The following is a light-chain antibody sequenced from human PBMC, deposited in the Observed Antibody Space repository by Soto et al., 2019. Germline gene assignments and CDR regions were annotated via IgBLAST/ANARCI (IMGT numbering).Light chain of an antibody. V-gene: IGLV2-11*01. Sequence: QSALTQPRSVSGSPGQSVTISCTGTGSDVGGYNYVSWYQQDPGKAPKLIIYDVSTRPSGVPDRFSGSKSGNTASLTISGLQAEDEADYYCCSYAGTYSVVFGGGTKVTVL. CDR2: DVS. CDR1: GSDVGGYNY. CDR3: CSYAGTYSVV. J-gene: IGLJ2*01.